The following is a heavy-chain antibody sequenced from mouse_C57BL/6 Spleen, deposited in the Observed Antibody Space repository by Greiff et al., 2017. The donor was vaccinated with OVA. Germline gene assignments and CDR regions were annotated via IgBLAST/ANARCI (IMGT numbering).Heavy chain of an antibody. CDR1: GFTFSSYT. D-gene: IGHD1-1*01. J-gene: IGHJ1*03. CDR3: ARWGYYGSSFFWYFDV. V-gene: IGHV5-9*01. Sequence: EVQLVESGGGLVKPGGSLKLSCAASGFTFSSYTMSWVRQTPEKRLEWVATISGGGGNTYYPDSVKGRFTISRDNAKNTLYLQMSSLRSEDTALYYCARWGYYGSSFFWYFDVWGTGTTVTVSS. CDR2: ISGGGGNT.